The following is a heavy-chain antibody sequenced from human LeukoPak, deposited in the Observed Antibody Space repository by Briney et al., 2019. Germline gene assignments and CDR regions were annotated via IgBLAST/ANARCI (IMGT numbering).Heavy chain of an antibody. Sequence: WASVKVSCKTSRYTFTDHYFHWLRQAPGQGLEWMGWIHPKSGDTNYAERFQGRVSLTRDTSISTAYMELSSLRSDDTAVYYCARDHNWGPDYWGQGTLVSVSS. CDR3: ARDHNWGPDY. CDR2: IHPKSGDT. J-gene: IGHJ4*02. D-gene: IGHD7-27*01. V-gene: IGHV1-2*02. CDR1: RYTFTDHY.